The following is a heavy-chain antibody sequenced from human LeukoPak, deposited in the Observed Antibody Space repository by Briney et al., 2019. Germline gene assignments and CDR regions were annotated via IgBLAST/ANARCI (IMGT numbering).Heavy chain of an antibody. D-gene: IGHD3-16*02. CDR2: ISAYNGNT. V-gene: IGHV1-18*01. CDR3: ARGKQSFGGVIVRDFDY. J-gene: IGHJ4*02. CDR1: GYTFTSYG. Sequence: ASVKVSCKASGYTFTSYGISWVRQAPGQGLEWMRWISAYNGNTNYAQKLQGRVTMTTDTSTSTAYMELRSLRSDDTAVYYCARGKQSFGGVIVRDFDYWGQGTLVTVSS.